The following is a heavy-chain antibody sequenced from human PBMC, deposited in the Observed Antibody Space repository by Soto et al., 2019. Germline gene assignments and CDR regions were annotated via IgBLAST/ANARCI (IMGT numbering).Heavy chain of an antibody. V-gene: IGHV4-61*01. J-gene: IGHJ5*02. Sequence: SETLSLTCTVSGGSVSSGSYYWSWIRQPPGKGLEWIGYIYYSGSTNYNPSLKSRVTISVDTSKNQFSLKLSSVTAADTAVYYCARLPTRAQGKNWFDPWGQGTLVTVSS. CDR2: IYYSGST. CDR3: ARLPTRAQGKNWFDP. CDR1: GGSVSSGSYY.